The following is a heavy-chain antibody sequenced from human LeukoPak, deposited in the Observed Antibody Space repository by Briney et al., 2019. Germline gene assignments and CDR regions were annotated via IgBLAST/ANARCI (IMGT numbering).Heavy chain of an antibody. V-gene: IGHV1-8*01. CDR1: GYTFTSYD. CDR3: ARSPQRWLQLHPSHFDY. CDR2: MNPNSGNT. Sequence: ASVKVSCKASGYTFTSYDINWVRQATGQGLEWMGWMNPNSGNTGYAQKFQGRVTMTRNTSISTAYMELSSLRSEDTAVYYCARSPQRWLQLHPSHFDYWGQGTLVTVS. J-gene: IGHJ4*02. D-gene: IGHD5-24*01.